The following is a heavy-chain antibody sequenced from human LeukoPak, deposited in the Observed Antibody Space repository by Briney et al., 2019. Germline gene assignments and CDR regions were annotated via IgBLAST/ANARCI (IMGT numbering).Heavy chain of an antibody. D-gene: IGHD3-10*01. CDR2: IYYSGST. CDR3: ARPSGGDGMGV. J-gene: IGHJ6*02. V-gene: IGHV4-59*01. CDR1: GGSISSYY. Sequence: SETLSLTCTVSGGSISSYYWSWIRQPPGKGLEWIGYIYYSGSTNYNPSLKSRVTISVDTSKNQFSLKLSSVTAADTAVYYCARPSGGDGMGVWGQGTPVPVSS.